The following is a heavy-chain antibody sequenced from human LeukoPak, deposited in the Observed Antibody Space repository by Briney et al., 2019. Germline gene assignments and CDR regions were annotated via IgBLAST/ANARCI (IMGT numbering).Heavy chain of an antibody. J-gene: IGHJ4*02. CDR2: ITTSDGNT. CDR3: ARGGRPDY. D-gene: IGHD3-10*01. CDR1: GFTFSSYT. Sequence: GGSLRLSCAASGFTFSSYTMSWVRQAPGKGLEWVSTITTSDGNTYYADSVKGRFTVSRDNAKNSLYLQMSSLRAEDTAVYYCARGGRPDYWGQGTLVTVSS. V-gene: IGHV3-23*01.